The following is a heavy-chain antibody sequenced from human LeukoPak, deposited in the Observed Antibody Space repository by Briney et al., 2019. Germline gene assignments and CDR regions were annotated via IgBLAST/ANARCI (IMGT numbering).Heavy chain of an antibody. Sequence: PGGSLRLSCAASGFTFSTYAMTWVRQAPGRELEGFTTLRGMGGSTHDESYVRGRLSISRDISKTTVKLQMNNLRAEDTAVSYCARYCSGGNCYSGLVYGGQGTLVAVSS. D-gene: IGHD2-15*01. CDR3: ARYCSGGNCYSGLVY. J-gene: IGHJ4*02. CDR2: LRGMGGST. V-gene: IGHV3-23*01. CDR1: GFTFSTYA.